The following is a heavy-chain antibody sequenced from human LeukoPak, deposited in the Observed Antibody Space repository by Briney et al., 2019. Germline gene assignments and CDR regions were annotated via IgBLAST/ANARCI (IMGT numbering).Heavy chain of an antibody. CDR1: GYTFTSYG. D-gene: IGHD2-2*01. Sequence: ASVKVSCKASGYTFTSYGISWVRQAPGQGLEWMGWISAYNGNTNYAQKFQGRVTITTDESTSTAYMELSSLRSEDTAVYYCARVRDIVVVPAGNWFDPWGQGTLVTVSS. CDR3: ARVRDIVVVPAGNWFDP. V-gene: IGHV1-18*01. CDR2: ISAYNGNT. J-gene: IGHJ5*02.